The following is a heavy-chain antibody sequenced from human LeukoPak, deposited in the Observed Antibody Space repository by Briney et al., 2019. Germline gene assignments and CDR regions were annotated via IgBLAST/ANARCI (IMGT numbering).Heavy chain of an antibody. V-gene: IGHV1-2*02. Sequence: TSVKVSCKASGYTFTGYYMHWVRQAPGQGLEWMGWINPNSGGTNYAQKFQGRVTMTRDTSISTAYMELSRLRSDDTAVYYCARVGDRFSWTDAFDIWGQGTMVTVSS. J-gene: IGHJ3*02. CDR3: ARVGDRFSWTDAFDI. CDR2: INPNSGGT. D-gene: IGHD3-3*01. CDR1: GYTFTGYY.